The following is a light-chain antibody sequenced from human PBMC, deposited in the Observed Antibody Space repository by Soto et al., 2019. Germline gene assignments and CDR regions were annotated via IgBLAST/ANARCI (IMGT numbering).Light chain of an antibody. CDR2: GAS. V-gene: IGKV3-15*01. CDR3: QQYGSSKGWT. CDR1: QSVSSN. J-gene: IGKJ1*01. Sequence: EIVMTQSPATLSVSPGERATLSCRASQSVSSNLAWYQQKPDQAPRLLIYGASTRATGIPARFSGSGSGTVFPLTISGLEPEDFAVYYCQQYGSSKGWTFGQGTKVDIK.